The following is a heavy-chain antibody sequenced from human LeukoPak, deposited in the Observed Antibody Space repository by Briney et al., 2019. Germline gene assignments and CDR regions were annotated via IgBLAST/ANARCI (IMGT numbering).Heavy chain of an antibody. CDR3: AMGITMVRGEYFDY. CDR2: INHSGST. V-gene: IGHV4-34*01. J-gene: IGHJ4*02. Sequence: SETLSLTCAVYGGSFSGYYWSWIRQPPGKGLEWIGEINHSGSTNYNPSLKSRVTMSVDTSKNQFSLKLSSVTAADTAVYYCAMGITMVRGEYFDYWGQGTLVTVSS. D-gene: IGHD3-10*01. CDR1: GGSFSGYY.